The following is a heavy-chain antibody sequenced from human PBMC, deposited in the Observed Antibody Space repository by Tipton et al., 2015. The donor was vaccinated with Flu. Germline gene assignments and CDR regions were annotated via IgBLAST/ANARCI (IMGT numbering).Heavy chain of an antibody. J-gene: IGHJ4*02. Sequence: TLSLTCTVSGDSISSYYWSWIRQPPGKGLEWIGYIYYSGSTNYNPSLKSRVTISVDTSKNQFSLKLSSVAAADMAVYYCARGDCSSTSCLDYWGQGTLVTVSS. CDR1: GDSISSYY. CDR2: IYYSGST. CDR3: ARGDCSSTSCLDY. D-gene: IGHD2-2*01. V-gene: IGHV4-59*01.